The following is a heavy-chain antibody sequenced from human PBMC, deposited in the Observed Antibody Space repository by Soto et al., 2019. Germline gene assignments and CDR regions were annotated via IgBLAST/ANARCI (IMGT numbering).Heavy chain of an antibody. CDR3: VKDGSSGWPYYYGMDV. CDR2: ISYDGSKK. J-gene: IGHJ6*02. CDR1: GFTFSSCG. D-gene: IGHD6-19*01. V-gene: IGHV3-30*18. Sequence: GGSLRLSCAASGFTFSSCGMHWVRHAPGKGLEWVSVISYDGSKKYYADSVKGRFTISRDNSKNTLYLQMSSLRAEDTAVYYCVKDGSSGWPYYYGMDVWGQGTTVTVSS.